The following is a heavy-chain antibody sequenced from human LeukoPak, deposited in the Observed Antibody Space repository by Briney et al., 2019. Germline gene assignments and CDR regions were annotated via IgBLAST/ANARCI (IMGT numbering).Heavy chain of an antibody. CDR1: GGSISSHY. J-gene: IGHJ3*02. Sequence: SETLSLTCTVSGGSISSHYWSWIRQPPGKGLEWIAYIYYTGTRNYNPSLKSRVTISVDTSKNQISLRLSSVTAADTAVYYCAGQGIDTFDIWGQGTLVTVSS. CDR2: IYYTGTR. V-gene: IGHV4-59*08. CDR3: AGQGIDTFDI.